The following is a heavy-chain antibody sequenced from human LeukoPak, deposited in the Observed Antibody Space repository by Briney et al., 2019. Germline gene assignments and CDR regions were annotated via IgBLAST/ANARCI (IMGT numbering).Heavy chain of an antibody. Sequence: PSETLSLTCTVYGGSFNSYCWTWTRQSPGKGLEWIGEINHSGVTNYNPSLKSRITMSVDTSKNQFALQLNSVTVADSAVYYCARGARLLGWFVVGRPPSAYCFDSWGLGTLVTVSS. J-gene: IGHJ4*02. D-gene: IGHD3-3*01. V-gene: IGHV4-34*01. CDR3: ARGARLLGWFVVGRPPSAYCFDS. CDR2: INHSGVT. CDR1: GGSFNSYC.